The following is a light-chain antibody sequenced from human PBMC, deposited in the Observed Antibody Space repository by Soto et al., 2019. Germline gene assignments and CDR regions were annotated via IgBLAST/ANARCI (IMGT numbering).Light chain of an antibody. V-gene: IGLV1-44*01. CDR3: AAWDDSLSGRVV. Sequence: QTVLTQPPSAYGTPGQRVTISCSGSSSNIGRNAVSWYQQLPGTAPKLLIYSNDQRPSGVPDRFSGAKSGTSASLAISGLQSEDEADYYCAAWDDSLSGRVVFGGGTKVTVL. CDR1: SSNIGRNA. J-gene: IGLJ2*01. CDR2: SND.